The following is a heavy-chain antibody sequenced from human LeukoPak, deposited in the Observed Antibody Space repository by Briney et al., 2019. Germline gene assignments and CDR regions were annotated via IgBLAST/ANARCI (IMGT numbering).Heavy chain of an antibody. Sequence: PSETLSLTCAVYGGSFSGYYWSWIRQPPGKGLEWIGEINHSGSTNYNPSLKSRVTISVDTSKNQFSLKLSSVTAADTAVYYCARVNPYYYGSGSYYTVWGQGTLVTVSS. CDR1: GGSFSGYY. V-gene: IGHV4-34*01. D-gene: IGHD3-10*01. CDR2: INHSGST. J-gene: IGHJ4*02. CDR3: ARVNPYYYGSGSYYTV.